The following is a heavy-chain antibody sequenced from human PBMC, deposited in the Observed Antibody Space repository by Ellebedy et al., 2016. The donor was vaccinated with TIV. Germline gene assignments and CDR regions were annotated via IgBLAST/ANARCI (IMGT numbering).Heavy chain of an antibody. CDR3: ARCVVAHAAFDI. J-gene: IGHJ3*02. CDR2: IGASGTDK. Sequence: GESLKISCVASGFTFSSHVMNWVRQAPGKGLEWVSSIGASGTDKYYADAVKGRFTISRDNAKNSLYLQLNSLRVEDTAVYYCARCVVAHAAFDIWGQGTLVTVSS. D-gene: IGHD2-15*01. CDR1: GFTFSSHV. V-gene: IGHV3-21*01.